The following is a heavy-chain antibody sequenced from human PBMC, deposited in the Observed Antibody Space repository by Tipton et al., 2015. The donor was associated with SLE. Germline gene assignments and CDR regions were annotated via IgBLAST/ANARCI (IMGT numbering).Heavy chain of an antibody. CDR1: GGSISSAIYY. CDR3: ARGYDVSGYMGRGFDI. CDR2: IFSRGHT. J-gene: IGHJ4*02. D-gene: IGHD3-22*01. Sequence: TLSLTCTVSGGSISSAIYYWNWIRQPAGKGLEWIGRIFSRGHTNYNPSLKGRVTISVDTSKNQFSLKLSSVTAADTAVFYCARGYDVSGYMGRGFDIWGQGTLVTVSS. V-gene: IGHV4-61*02.